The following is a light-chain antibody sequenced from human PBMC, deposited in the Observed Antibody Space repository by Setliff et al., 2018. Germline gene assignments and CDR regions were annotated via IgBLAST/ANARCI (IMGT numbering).Light chain of an antibody. J-gene: IGLJ1*01. CDR3: SSYTSSSTYV. CDR2: DVS. Sequence: QSVLTQPASASGSPGQSITISCTETSSDVGGYNYVSWYQQHPGKAPKLMIYDVSKRPSGVSNRFSGSKSGNTASLTISGLQAEDEADYYCSSYTSSSTYVFGTGTKVTVL. CDR1: SSDVGGYNY. V-gene: IGLV2-14*01.